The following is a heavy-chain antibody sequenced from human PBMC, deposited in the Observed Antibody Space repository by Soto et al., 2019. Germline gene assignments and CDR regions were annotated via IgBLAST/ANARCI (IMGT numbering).Heavy chain of an antibody. CDR3: ARATFGGVMVGWFAP. Sequence: QVQLVQSGAEVKKPGSSVKVSCKASGGTFSSYAISWVRQAPGQGLEWMGGIIPIFGTANYAQKVQGRVTCTANESTGTAYMEVGSLRSEDTALYSCARATFGGVMVGWFAPWGQGTLVTVSS. V-gene: IGHV1-69*12. J-gene: IGHJ5*02. CDR2: IIPIFGTA. CDR1: GGTFSSYA. D-gene: IGHD3-16*02.